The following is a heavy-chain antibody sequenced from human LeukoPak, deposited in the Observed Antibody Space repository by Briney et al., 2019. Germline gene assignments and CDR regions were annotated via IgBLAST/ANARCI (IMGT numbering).Heavy chain of an antibody. CDR2: IYLGDSDT. J-gene: IGHJ5*02. D-gene: IGHD1-1*01. CDR3: ARHLGTRPGARWFDP. CDR1: GYSFTSYW. V-gene: IGHV5-51*01. Sequence: GESLKISCKGSGYSFTSYWIGWVRQMPGKGLEWMGIIYLGDSDTRYSPSFQGQVTISADKSISTAYLQWSSLKASDTAMYYCARHLGTRPGARWFDPWGQGTLVTVSS.